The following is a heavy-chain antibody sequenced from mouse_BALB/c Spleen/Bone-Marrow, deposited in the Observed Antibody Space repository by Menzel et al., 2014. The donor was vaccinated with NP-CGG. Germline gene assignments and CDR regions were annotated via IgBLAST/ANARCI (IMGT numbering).Heavy chain of an antibody. CDR3: VHFGFAY. V-gene: IGHV1-69*02. CDR1: GYTFTSYW. CDR2: IDPSDSET. J-gene: IGHJ3*01. Sequence: QVQLQQSGAELVKPGAPVKLSCKASGYTFTSYWMNWVKQRPGRGLEWIGRIDPSDSETHYNQKFKDKATLTVDKSSSTAYIQLSSLTSEDSAVYYYVHFGFAYWGQGTLVTVSA.